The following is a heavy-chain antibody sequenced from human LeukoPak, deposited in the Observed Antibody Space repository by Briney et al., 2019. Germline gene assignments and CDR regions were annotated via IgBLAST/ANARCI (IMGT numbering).Heavy chain of an antibody. CDR2: ISSSSSYI. CDR3: ARVRAAVLDY. D-gene: IGHD6-13*01. J-gene: IGHJ4*02. V-gene: IGHV3-21*04. Sequence: GGSLRLSCAASGYTFSSYSMNWVRQAPGKGLEWVSSISSSSSYIYYADSVKGRFTISRDNAKNSLYLQMNSLRAEDTAVYYCARVRAAVLDYWGQGTLVTVSS. CDR1: GYTFSSYS.